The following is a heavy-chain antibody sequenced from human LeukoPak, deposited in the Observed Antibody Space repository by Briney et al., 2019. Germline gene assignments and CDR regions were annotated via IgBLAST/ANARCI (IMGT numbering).Heavy chain of an antibody. V-gene: IGHV3-11*01. CDR1: GFTFSDYY. CDR3: ARDPTSGRGPTVRYFDGWSRAGWFDP. J-gene: IGHJ5*02. D-gene: IGHD3-9*01. CDR2: ISSSGSTI. Sequence: GGSLRLSCAASGFTFSDYYMSWIRQAPGKGLEWVSYISSSGSTIYYADSVKGRFTISRDNAKNSLYLQMNSLRAEDTAVYYCARDPTSGRGPTVRYFDGWSRAGWFDPWGQGTLVTVSS.